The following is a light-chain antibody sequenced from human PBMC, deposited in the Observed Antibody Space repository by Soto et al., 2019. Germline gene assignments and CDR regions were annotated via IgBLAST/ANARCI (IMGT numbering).Light chain of an antibody. V-gene: IGKV3-11*01. CDR3: QQRDNWPWT. CDR1: QSIRSN. CDR2: DAS. J-gene: IGKJ1*01. Sequence: EIVLTQSPATLSLSPGERATLSCRASQSIRSNLAWYPHKPGQAPRLLIYDASNRATGIPGRFSGSGSGTDFTLTISNLEPEDFAVYYCQQRDNWPWTFGQGGKVEIK.